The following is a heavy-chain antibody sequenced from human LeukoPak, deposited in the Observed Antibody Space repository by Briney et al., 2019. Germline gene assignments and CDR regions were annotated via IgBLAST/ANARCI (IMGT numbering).Heavy chain of an antibody. V-gene: IGHV3-7*01. Sequence: GGSLRLSCAASGFIFTNYFMSWVRQAPGKGLEWVASIKHDGSEKYYVDSVRVRFTISRDNTMNSLYLQMSSLRAEDTAVYYCATDRGWRTSGYYLYYFEYWGQGTLVTYSS. J-gene: IGHJ4*02. CDR3: ATDRGWRTSGYYLYYFEY. D-gene: IGHD3-3*01. CDR2: IKHDGSEK. CDR1: GFIFTNYF.